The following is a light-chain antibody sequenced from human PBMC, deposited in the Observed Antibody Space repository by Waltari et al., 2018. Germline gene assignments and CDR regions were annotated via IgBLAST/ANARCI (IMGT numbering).Light chain of an antibody. CDR2: GAS. Sequence: EIVMTQSPATLSVSPGERATLSCRASQSVSSKLAWYQQKPGQAPRLLIYGASTRATAIPARFSGSGSGTEFTLTISSLQSEDFAVYYCQQYNSYSTWTFGQGTKVEIK. J-gene: IGKJ1*01. CDR1: QSVSSK. V-gene: IGKV3-15*01. CDR3: QQYNSYSTWT.